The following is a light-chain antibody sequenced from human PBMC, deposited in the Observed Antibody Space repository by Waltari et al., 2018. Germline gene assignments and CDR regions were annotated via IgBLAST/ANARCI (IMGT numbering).Light chain of an antibody. CDR2: EVT. Sequence: QSALTQPASVSGSPGQSITISCTGTSSDVGGYNFVSWYQQHPGKAPKLMFYEVTNRPSGVSRLFSGSNSGNTACLTISGRLAEDEADYYCCSYSTISSPVQVGGGTTLTVL. V-gene: IGLV2-14*01. J-gene: IGLJ2*01. CDR1: SSDVGGYNF. CDR3: CSYSTISSPVQ.